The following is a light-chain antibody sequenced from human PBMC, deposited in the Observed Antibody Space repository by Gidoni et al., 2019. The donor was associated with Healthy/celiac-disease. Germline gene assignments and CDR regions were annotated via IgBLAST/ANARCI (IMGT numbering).Light chain of an antibody. CDR3: QQSYSTPRT. V-gene: IGKV1-39*01. CDR1: QSISSY. CDR2: AAS. Sequence: DIQITQSPSSLSASVGDRVTITCRASQSISSYLNWYQQKPGKAPKLLIYAASSLQSGVPSRFSGSGSGTDFTITMSSLQPEDFATYYCQQSYSTPRTLXQGTKVEIK. J-gene: IGKJ1*01.